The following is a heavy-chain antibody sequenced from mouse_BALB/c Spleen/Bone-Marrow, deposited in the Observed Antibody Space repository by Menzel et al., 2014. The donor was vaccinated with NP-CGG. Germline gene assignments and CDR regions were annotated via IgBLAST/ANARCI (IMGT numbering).Heavy chain of an antibody. CDR2: IDPGTGRT. Sequence: QVQLQQSGAELVKPGASVKLSCKASGYTFTSYWMHWVKQRPGQGLEWIGEIDPGTGRTDYNKKFKSRATLTVDKSSSTAYMHLSSLTSEDSADYYCARINGYDYWGQGTTLTVSS. CDR1: GYTFTSYW. D-gene: IGHD2-2*01. V-gene: IGHV1S81*02. J-gene: IGHJ2*01. CDR3: ARINGYDY.